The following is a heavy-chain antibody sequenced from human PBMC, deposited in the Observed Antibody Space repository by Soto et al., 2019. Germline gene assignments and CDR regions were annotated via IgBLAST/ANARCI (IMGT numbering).Heavy chain of an antibody. CDR1: GFTFSSYS. D-gene: IGHD5-12*01. CDR2: ISSSSSYI. V-gene: IGHV3-21*01. Sequence: GGSLRLSCAASGFTFSSYSMNWVRQAPGKGLEWVSSISSSSSYIYYADSVKGRFTISGDNAKNSLYLQMNSLRAEDTAVYYCARDGYNYVGFDYWGQGTLVTVSS. CDR3: ARDGYNYVGFDY. J-gene: IGHJ4*02.